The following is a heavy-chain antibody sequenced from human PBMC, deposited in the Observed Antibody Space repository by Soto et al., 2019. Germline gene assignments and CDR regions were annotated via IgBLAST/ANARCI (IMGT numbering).Heavy chain of an antibody. Sequence: PRESLKISCKGSGYSFTSYWISWVRQMPGKGLEWMGRIDPSDSYTNYSPSFQGHVTISADKSISTAYLQWSSLKASDTAMYYCARSGYDFWSGYYTYYYYGMDVWGQGTTVTVSS. D-gene: IGHD3-3*01. CDR2: IDPSDSYT. CDR1: GYSFTSYW. J-gene: IGHJ6*02. V-gene: IGHV5-10-1*01. CDR3: ARSGYDFWSGYYTYYYYGMDV.